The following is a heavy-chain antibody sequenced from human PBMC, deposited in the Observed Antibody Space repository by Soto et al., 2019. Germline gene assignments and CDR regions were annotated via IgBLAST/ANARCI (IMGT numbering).Heavy chain of an antibody. Sequence: PXASLSLTCTVSGAPITINDGCWIRKAPGKGLEWIGYIYYSGSTTYNPSLKSRVTMSADTSKDQFSLKLNSVTAAHTAVPYCARDAGCPYDHCGPRILVTVSS. CDR1: GAPITIND. CDR3: ARDAGCPYDH. V-gene: IGHV4-59*01. D-gene: IGHD6-19*01. CDR2: IYYSGST. J-gene: IGHJ4*01.